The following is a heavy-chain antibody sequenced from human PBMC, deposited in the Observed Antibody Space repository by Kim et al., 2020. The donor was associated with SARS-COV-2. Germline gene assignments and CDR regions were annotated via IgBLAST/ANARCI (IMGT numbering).Heavy chain of an antibody. J-gene: IGHJ4*02. Sequence: GGSLRLSCAASGFTFSSHWMHWVRQAPGKELVWVSRINSDGSSTSYADSVKGRFTISRDNAKNTLYLQMNSLRADDTAVYYCARRQFSSGWYYFDYWGQGTLVTVSS. D-gene: IGHD6-19*01. CDR2: INSDGSST. CDR3: ARRQFSSGWYYFDY. V-gene: IGHV3-74*01. CDR1: GFTFSSHW.